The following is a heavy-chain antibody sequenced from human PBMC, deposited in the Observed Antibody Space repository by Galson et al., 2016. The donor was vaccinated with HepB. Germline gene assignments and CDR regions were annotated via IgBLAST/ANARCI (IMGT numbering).Heavy chain of an antibody. J-gene: IGHJ4*02. CDR3: ARVGRLDFWSGFYVPPFDF. CDR1: DGSISSGDYY. D-gene: IGHD3-3*01. V-gene: IGHV4-31*03. CDR2: ISYSGST. Sequence: TLSLTCTVSDGSISSGDYYWSWIRQHPGKGLEWIGYISYSGSTYYNPSLKSRVTISVDTSKNQFSLKLSSVTAADTAVYYCARVGRLDFWSGFYVPPFDFWGQGTLVTVSS.